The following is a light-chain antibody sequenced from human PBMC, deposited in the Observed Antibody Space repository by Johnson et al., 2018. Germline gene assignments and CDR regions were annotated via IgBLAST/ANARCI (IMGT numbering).Light chain of an antibody. J-gene: IGLJ1*01. Sequence: QSVLTQPPSVSAAPGQKVTISCSGSSSNIGNNYVSWYQQLPGTAPKLLIYENNKRPSGIPDRFSGCKSGTSATLGITGIPTGDEADYYCGTWDSSLSAGNVFRTGTKVTVL. CDR1: SSNIGNNY. CDR3: GTWDSSLSAGNV. V-gene: IGLV1-51*02. CDR2: ENN.